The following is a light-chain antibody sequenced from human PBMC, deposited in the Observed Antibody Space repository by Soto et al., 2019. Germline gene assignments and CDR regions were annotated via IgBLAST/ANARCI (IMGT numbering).Light chain of an antibody. CDR1: SSNIGASYN. CDR3: QSYDRSLSGWV. Sequence: QSVLTQPPSVSGAPGQRVTISCTGSSSNIGASYNVHWYQHVPGTAPKLLISGDSNRPSGVPDRFSGSKSGTSASLSITGLLAEDEADYYCQSYDRSLSGWVFGGGTKVTVL. CDR2: GDS. V-gene: IGLV1-40*01. J-gene: IGLJ3*02.